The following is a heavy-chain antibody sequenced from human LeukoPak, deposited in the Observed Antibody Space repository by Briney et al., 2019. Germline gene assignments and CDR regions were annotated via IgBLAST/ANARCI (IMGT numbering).Heavy chain of an antibody. CDR2: ISSSSSYI. V-gene: IGHV3-21*01. CDR1: GFTFSSYA. CDR3: ARLSYCSSTSCYTGITFDY. J-gene: IGHJ4*02. D-gene: IGHD2-2*02. Sequence: GGSLRLSCAASGFTFSSYAMSWVRQAPGKGLEWVSSISSSSSYIYYADSVKGRFTISRDNAKNSLYLQMNSLRAEDTAVYYCARLSYCSSTSCYTGITFDYWGQGTLVTVSS.